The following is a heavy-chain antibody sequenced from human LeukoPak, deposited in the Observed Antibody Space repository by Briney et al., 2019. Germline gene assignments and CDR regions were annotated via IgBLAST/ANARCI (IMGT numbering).Heavy chain of an antibody. CDR1: GGSISSYY. CDR2: IYYSGST. J-gene: IGHJ4*02. Sequence: KPSETLSLTRTVSGGSISSYYWSWIRQPPGKGLEWIGYIYYSGSTNYNPSLKSRVTISVDTSKNQFSLKLSSVTAADTAVYYCARQQRYCSGGSCYFLFDYWGQGTLVTVSS. CDR3: ARQQRYCSGGSCYFLFDY. V-gene: IGHV4-59*08. D-gene: IGHD2-15*01.